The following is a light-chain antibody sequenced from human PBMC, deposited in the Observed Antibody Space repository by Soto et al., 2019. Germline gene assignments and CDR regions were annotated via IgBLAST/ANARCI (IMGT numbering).Light chain of an antibody. J-gene: IGLJ3*02. Sequence: QSVLTQPRSVSGSPGQSVTISCTGTSSDVGGYNYVSWYQQHPGKAPKLMIYDVSKRPSGVPDRFSGSKSGNTASLTISGLQAEDEADYYCCSYAGSYKEFGGGTQLTVL. CDR3: CSYAGSYKE. V-gene: IGLV2-11*01. CDR2: DVS. CDR1: SSDVGGYNY.